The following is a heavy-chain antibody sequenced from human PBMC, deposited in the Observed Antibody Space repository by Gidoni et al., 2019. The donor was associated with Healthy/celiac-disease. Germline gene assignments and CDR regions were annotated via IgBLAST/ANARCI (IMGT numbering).Heavy chain of an antibody. CDR2: MNPNSGNT. J-gene: IGHJ6*02. V-gene: IGHV1-8*01. CDR3: ARIRLTYDFWSGYYYYYGMDV. D-gene: IGHD3-3*01. CDR1: GYTFTSYD. Sequence: QVQLVQSGAEVKKPGASVTVSCKACGYTFTSYDFNWVRQATGQGLEWMGGMNPNSGNTGYAQKFQGRVTMTRNTSISTAYMELSSLRSEDTAVYYCARIRLTYDFWSGYYYYYGMDVWGQGTTVTVSS.